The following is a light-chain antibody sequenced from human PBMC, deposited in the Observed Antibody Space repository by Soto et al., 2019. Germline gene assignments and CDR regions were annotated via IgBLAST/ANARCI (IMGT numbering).Light chain of an antibody. V-gene: IGKV3-20*01. CDR2: GAS. J-gene: IGKJ4*01. CDR3: QQYGSSPLT. CDR1: QSVSSSY. Sequence: EIALTQSPGTLSLSPGERATLSCRASQSVSSSYLAWYQQKPGQAPRLLIYGASCRATGIPDRFSGSGSGTDFTLTISRLEPEDFAVYYCQQYGSSPLTFGGGTKVDI.